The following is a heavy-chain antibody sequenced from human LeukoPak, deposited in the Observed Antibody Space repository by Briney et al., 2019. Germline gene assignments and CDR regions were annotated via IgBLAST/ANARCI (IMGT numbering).Heavy chain of an antibody. CDR1: GFTFDDYA. CDR2: ISWNSGSI. V-gene: IGHV3-9*03. J-gene: IGHJ3*02. CDR3: AKGMTTVTTENGGDAFDI. D-gene: IGHD4-17*01. Sequence: GRSLRLSCAASGFTFDDYAMHWARQAPGKGLEWVSGISWNSGSIGYADSVKGRFTISRDNAKNSLYLQMNSLRAEDMALYYCAKGMTTVTTENGGDAFDIWGQGTMVTVSS.